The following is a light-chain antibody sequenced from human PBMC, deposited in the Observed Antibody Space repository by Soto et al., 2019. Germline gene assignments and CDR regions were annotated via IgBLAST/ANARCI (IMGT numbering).Light chain of an antibody. J-gene: IGLJ2*01. CDR2: EVS. Sequence: QSVLTQPASVSGSPGQSSTISCTGTSSDVGGYNYVSWYQQHPGKAPKFMIYEVSNRPSGVSNRFSGSKSGNTASLAISGLQAEDEADYYCSSYTSSSTLVFGGGTKVTVL. CDR3: SSYTSSSTLV. V-gene: IGLV2-14*01. CDR1: SSDVGGYNY.